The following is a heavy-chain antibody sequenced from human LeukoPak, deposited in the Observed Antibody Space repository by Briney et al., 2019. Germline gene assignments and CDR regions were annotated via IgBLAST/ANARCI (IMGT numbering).Heavy chain of an antibody. CDR3: AKGDKPGFYSSGWYWSSGDSDGGY. CDR1: GFTFDVYG. Sequence: GGSLRLSCAASGFTFDVYGMSWVRQAPGKGLEWVSAISGSGGSTYYADSVKGRFTISRDNSKNTLYLQMNSLRAEDTAVYYCAKGDKPGFYSSGWYWSSGDSDGGYWGQGTLVTVSS. D-gene: IGHD6-19*01. J-gene: IGHJ4*02. V-gene: IGHV3-23*01. CDR2: ISGSGGST.